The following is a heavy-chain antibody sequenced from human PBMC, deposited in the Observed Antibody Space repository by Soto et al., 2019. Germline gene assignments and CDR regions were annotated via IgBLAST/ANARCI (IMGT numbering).Heavy chain of an antibody. Sequence: PGESLKISCKGSGYSFTSYWIGWVRQMPGKGLEWMGIIYPGDSDTRYSPSFQGQVTISADKSISTAYLQWSSLKASDTAMYYCARHNSPGSLMGGYYYLRYYYGMDVWGQGTTVTVSS. CDR2: IYPGDSDT. CDR1: GYSFTSYW. D-gene: IGHD3-22*01. J-gene: IGHJ6*02. V-gene: IGHV5-51*01. CDR3: ARHNSPGSLMGGYYYLRYYYGMDV.